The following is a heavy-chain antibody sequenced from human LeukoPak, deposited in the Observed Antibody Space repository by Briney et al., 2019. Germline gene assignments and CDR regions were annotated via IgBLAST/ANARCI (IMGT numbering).Heavy chain of an antibody. D-gene: IGHD3-10*01. CDR3: ARPLLYYYGSETYFWFDP. J-gene: IGHJ5*02. CDR2: ISGSGGST. CDR1: GFTFSSYG. Sequence: GGSLRLSCAASGFTFSSYGMSWVRQAPGKGLEWVSAISGSGGSTYYADSVKGRFTISRDNAENSLYLQMNSLRADDTAFYYCARPLLYYYGSETYFWFDPWGQGTLVTVSS. V-gene: IGHV3-23*01.